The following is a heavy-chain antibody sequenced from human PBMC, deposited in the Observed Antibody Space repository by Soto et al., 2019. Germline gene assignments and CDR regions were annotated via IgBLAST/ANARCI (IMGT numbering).Heavy chain of an antibody. Sequence: XGAMRVSCSPCACTFSNYAMSWVVPAPGTGLDRVSAIIGSGGSTYYADSVKGRFTISRDNSKRTLFVQMNSRRAEDTAVYYCAKERWCGLREYGVDVWPQGTTVTVTS. CDR2: IIGSGGST. CDR1: ACTFSNYA. J-gene: IGHJ6*02. CDR3: AKERWCGLREYGVDV. V-gene: IGHV3-23*01. D-gene: IGHD2-21*01.